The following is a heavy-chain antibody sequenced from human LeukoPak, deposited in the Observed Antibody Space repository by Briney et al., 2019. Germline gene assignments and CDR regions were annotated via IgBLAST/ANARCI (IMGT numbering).Heavy chain of an antibody. J-gene: IGHJ4*02. Sequence: SETLSPTCTVSGGSISSSSYYWGWIRQPPGKGLEWIGSIYYSGSTYYNPSLKSRVTISVDTSKNQFSLKLSSVTAADTAVYYCASLGYCSSTSCYEWGQGTLVTVSS. CDR3: ASLGYCSSTSCYE. CDR1: GGSISSSSYY. V-gene: IGHV4-39*01. D-gene: IGHD2-2*01. CDR2: IYYSGST.